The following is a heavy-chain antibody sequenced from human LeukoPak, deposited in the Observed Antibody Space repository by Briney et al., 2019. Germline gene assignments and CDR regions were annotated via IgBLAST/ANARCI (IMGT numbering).Heavy chain of an antibody. D-gene: IGHD3-3*01. V-gene: IGHV3-7*01. CDR3: ARVVTDFWSGYYPFGSFDI. CDR2: IKQDGSEK. CDR1: GFTFTSYW. Sequence: LGGSLRLSSAASGFTFTSYWMSWVRQAPGKGLEWVASIKQDGSEKYYVDSVKGRFTISRDNAKNSLYLQMNSLRAEDTAVYYCARVVTDFWSGYYPFGSFDIWGQGTMVTVSS. J-gene: IGHJ3*02.